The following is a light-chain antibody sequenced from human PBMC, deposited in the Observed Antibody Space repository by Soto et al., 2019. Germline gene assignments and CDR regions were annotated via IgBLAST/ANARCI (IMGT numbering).Light chain of an antibody. Sequence: DIQMTQSPSTLSASVGDRVTSTCRASQSISSWLAWYQQKPGKAPKLLIYKASSLESGVPSRFSGSGSGTDFTLTISRLEPEDFAVYYCQQYGSSRRTFGQGTKVDI. J-gene: IGKJ1*01. V-gene: IGKV1-5*03. CDR2: KAS. CDR1: QSISSW. CDR3: QQYGSSRRT.